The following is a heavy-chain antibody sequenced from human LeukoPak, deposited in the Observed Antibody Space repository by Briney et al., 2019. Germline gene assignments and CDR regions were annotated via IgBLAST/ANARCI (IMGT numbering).Heavy chain of an antibody. CDR3: ARRGYYYDSSGYYLGGFDY. CDR1: GFTVSSNY. CDR2: IYSGGST. J-gene: IGHJ4*02. V-gene: IGHV3-53*01. Sequence: PGGSLRLSCAASGFTVSSNYMSWVRQAPGKGLEWVSVIYSGGSTYYADSVKGRFTISRDNSKNTLYLQMNSLRAEDTAVYYCARRGYYYDSSGYYLGGFDYWGQGTLVTVSS. D-gene: IGHD3-22*01.